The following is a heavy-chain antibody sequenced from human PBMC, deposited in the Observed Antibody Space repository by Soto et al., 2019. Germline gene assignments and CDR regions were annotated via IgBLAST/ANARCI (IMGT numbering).Heavy chain of an antibody. CDR3: ARIGSWALNFDY. Sequence: PGGSLRLSCAASGFTFSNYHIHWVRQTPGKRLEWVAVIWNDGTEKYYADSVKGRFTISRDNSNNMLYLEMNSLRAEDTAVYYCARIGSWALNFDYWGQGTLVTVSS. CDR2: IWNDGTEK. V-gene: IGHV3-33*01. J-gene: IGHJ4*02. CDR1: GFTFSNYH. D-gene: IGHD6-13*01.